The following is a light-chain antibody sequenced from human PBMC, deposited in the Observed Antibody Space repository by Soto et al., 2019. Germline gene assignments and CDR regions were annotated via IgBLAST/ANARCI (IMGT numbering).Light chain of an antibody. CDR2: DNN. V-gene: IGLV1-51*01. Sequence: QAVVTQPPSVSAAPGQKVPISCSGSSSNIGNNYVSWYQQLPGTAPKLLIYDNNKRPSGIPDRFSGSKSGTSATLGITGLQTGDEADYYCETWDSSLSAVVFGGGTKLTVL. CDR3: ETWDSSLSAVV. J-gene: IGLJ2*01. CDR1: SSNIGNNY.